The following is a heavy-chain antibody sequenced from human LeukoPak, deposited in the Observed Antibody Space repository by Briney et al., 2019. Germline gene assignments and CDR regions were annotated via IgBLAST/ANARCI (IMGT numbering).Heavy chain of an antibody. J-gene: IGHJ4*02. CDR1: GGSISSGDYY. Sequence: PSETLSLTCSVSGGSISSGDYYWSWIRQPPGKGLECIGYIYYSGSTYYNPSLKSRVTISVDTSKNQFSLKLSSVTAADTAVYYCARENHDSTYYFDYWGQGTLVTVSS. V-gene: IGHV4-30-4*08. CDR3: ARENHDSTYYFDY. CDR2: IYYSGST. D-gene: IGHD1-14*01.